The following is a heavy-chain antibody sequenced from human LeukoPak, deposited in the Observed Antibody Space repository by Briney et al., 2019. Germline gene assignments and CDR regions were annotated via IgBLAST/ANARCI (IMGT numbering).Heavy chain of an antibody. CDR3: ASWDLR. CDR1: GFTFSRHW. J-gene: IGHJ4*02. D-gene: IGHD1-26*01. Sequence: GGSLRLSCAASGFTFSRHWMSWVRQAPGKGLEWVAEIKEDGSEKYYVDSVKGRFTFSRDNAKNSLYLQMNSLRAEDTAVYYCASWDLRWGRGTLVTVSS. V-gene: IGHV3-7*01. CDR2: IKEDGSEK.